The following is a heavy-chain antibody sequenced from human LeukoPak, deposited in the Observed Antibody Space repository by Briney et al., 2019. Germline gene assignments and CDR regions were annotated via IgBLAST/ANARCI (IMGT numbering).Heavy chain of an antibody. V-gene: IGHV4-39*01. CDR3: ARPKALRSLVDFDL. D-gene: IGHD3-3*01. CDR2: IYYSGST. Sequence: SETLSLTCTVSGGSISSYYWGWIRQPPGKGLEWIGSIYYSGSTYYNPSLKSRVTISVDTSKNQFSLKLSSVTAADTAVYYCARPKALRSLVDFDLWGRGTLVTVSS. J-gene: IGHJ2*01. CDR1: GGSISSYY.